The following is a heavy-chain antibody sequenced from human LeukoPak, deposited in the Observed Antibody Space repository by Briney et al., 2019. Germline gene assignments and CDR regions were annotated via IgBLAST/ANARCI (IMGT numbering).Heavy chain of an antibody. CDR2: ISGGGGTT. Sequence: GGSLRLSCAASGFSFSTYAMTWVRQAPGKGLEWVSAISGGGGTTYYAELVKGRFTISRDNSKSTLHLQMNSLRAEDTAMYYCAKVAAAGTGFDPWGQGSLVTVSS. CDR1: GFSFSTYA. J-gene: IGHJ5*02. V-gene: IGHV3-23*01. D-gene: IGHD6-13*01. CDR3: AKVAAAGTGFDP.